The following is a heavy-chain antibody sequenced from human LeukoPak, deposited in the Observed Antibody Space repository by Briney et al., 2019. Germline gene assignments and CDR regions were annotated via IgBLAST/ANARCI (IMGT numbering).Heavy chain of an antibody. CDR3: ARQAVPVAKYFQF. CDR1: GYSFTSYW. CDR2: IYPGDSDT. D-gene: IGHD2-2*01. Sequence: GESLKISCKGSGYSFTSYWIGWVRQMPGKGLEWLGIIYPGDSDTRYSPSFQGQVTISADKSIGTAYLQWSSLKASDTAMYHCARQAVPVAKYFQFWGQGTLVTVSS. J-gene: IGHJ1*01. V-gene: IGHV5-51*01.